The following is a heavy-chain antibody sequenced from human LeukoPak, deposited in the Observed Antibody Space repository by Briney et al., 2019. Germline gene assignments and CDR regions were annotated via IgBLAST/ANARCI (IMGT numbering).Heavy chain of an antibody. D-gene: IGHD3-10*01. CDR1: GYSISSGYY. V-gene: IGHV4-38-2*01. Sequence: SETLSLTCAVSGYSISSGYYWGWIRQPPGKGLEWIESIYHSGSTYYNPSLKSRVTISVDTSKNQFSLKLSSVTAADTAVYYWARQLWFGEFRRYWFDRWGQGTLVIVSS. J-gene: IGHJ5*02. CDR3: ARQLWFGEFRRYWFDR. CDR2: IYHSGST.